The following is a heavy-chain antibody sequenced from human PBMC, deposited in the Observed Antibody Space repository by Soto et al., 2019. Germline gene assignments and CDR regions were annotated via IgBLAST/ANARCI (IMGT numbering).Heavy chain of an antibody. Sequence: EVQLVESGGGLIQPGGSLRLSCAASAFSVSTSYMSWVRQAPGKGLEWVSVIHADDSTYYADSVKGRFSISRDESKNILYLQLNSLGVEDTAVYYCASHRGWRFEHWGQGTLVTVSS. D-gene: IGHD1-26*01. V-gene: IGHV3-53*01. CDR1: AFSVSTSY. CDR2: IHADDST. CDR3: ASHRGWRFEH. J-gene: IGHJ4*02.